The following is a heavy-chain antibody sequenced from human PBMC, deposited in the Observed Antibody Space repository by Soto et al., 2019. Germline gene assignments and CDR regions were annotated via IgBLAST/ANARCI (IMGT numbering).Heavy chain of an antibody. CDR2: VYYTGST. D-gene: IGHD6-19*01. CDR1: GGSISGSY. J-gene: IGHJ4*02. V-gene: IGHV4-59*01. CDR3: ARSVAVPGAHIDY. Sequence: SETLSLTCSVSGGSISGSYWSWIRQSPGKGLEWLGYVYYTGSTNYSPSLRSRVSISVDTSKNEFSLRLSSVTAADTAVYFCARSVAVPGAHIDYWGQATQVTVPQ.